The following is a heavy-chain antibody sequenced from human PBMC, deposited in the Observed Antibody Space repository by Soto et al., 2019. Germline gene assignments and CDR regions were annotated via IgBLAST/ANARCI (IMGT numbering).Heavy chain of an antibody. J-gene: IGHJ5*01. CDR3: GRVVEGPTRHTDPDS. Sequence: QVHLQESGPGLVKPSETLSLTCTVSGVSIHNSHSFWAWIRQPPGKGLQFIARVYHKGGAHYNSFLKSRVTISVDTANNQVSLRMRSLTAADTAFYYCGRVVEGPTRHTDPDSWGQGILVTVSS. CDR2: VYHKGGA. V-gene: IGHV4-39*01. CDR1: GVSIHNSHSF. D-gene: IGHD2-21*01.